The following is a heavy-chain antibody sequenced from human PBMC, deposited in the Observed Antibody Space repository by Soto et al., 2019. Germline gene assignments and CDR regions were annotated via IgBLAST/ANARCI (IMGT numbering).Heavy chain of an antibody. CDR2: ITETGADT. Sequence: EVQLLESGGGLIQPGGSLRLSCAASGFTFGKFVMRWVRQTPGKGLEWVSTITETGADTYYTDSVKGRFTISRDNSKNTLYLQMTTLRAEDTALYYCTKASSDRNHMEVWGPGTTATVSS. CDR3: TKASSDRNHMEV. CDR1: GFTFGKFV. V-gene: IGHV3-23*01. J-gene: IGHJ6*02.